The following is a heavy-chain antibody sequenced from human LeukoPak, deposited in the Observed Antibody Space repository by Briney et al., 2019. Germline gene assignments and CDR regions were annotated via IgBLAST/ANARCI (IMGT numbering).Heavy chain of an antibody. CDR3: VRDSQKTYYYEPPDY. CDR1: GFTFSDYY. CDR2: ISSSGSTI. J-gene: IGHJ4*02. V-gene: IGHV3-11*01. D-gene: IGHD3-22*01. Sequence: PGGSLRLSCAASGFTFSDYYMSRIRQAPGKGLEWVSYISSSGSTIYYADSVKGRFTISSDNAKNSIYLQMHSLRAEDTAVYYCVRDSQKTYYYEPPDYWGQGTLVTVSS.